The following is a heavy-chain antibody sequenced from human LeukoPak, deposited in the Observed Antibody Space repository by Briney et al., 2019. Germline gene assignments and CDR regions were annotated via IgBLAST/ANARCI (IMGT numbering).Heavy chain of an antibody. D-gene: IGHD3-10*01. CDR3: ARGYYGYFDY. CDR2: INHSGST. Sequence: SETLSLTCAVYGGSFSGYYWSWIRQPPGKGLEWIGEINHSGSTNYNPSLKSRVTMSVDTSKNQFSLKLSSVTAADTAVYYCARGYYGYFDYWGQGTLVTVSS. CDR1: GGSFSGYY. V-gene: IGHV4-34*01. J-gene: IGHJ4*02.